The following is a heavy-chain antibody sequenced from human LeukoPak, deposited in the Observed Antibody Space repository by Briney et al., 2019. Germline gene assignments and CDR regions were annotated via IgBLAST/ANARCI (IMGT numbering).Heavy chain of an antibody. V-gene: IGHV4-39*01. CDR3: ARQYGPGYSSTWYFDY. Sequence: SETLSLTCTVSGGSISSSAYSWGWIRQPPGQGLDWIGNIYDSGNTYYNPSLKIRVTISVDTSKNQFSLKLNSVTAADTAVYYCARQYGPGYSSTWYFDYWGLGTLVTVSS. CDR1: GGSISSSAYS. J-gene: IGHJ4*02. CDR2: IYDSGNT. D-gene: IGHD6-13*01.